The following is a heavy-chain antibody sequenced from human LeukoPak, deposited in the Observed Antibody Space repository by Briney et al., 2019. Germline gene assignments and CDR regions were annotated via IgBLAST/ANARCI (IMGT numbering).Heavy chain of an antibody. CDR2: IYTSGST. J-gene: IGHJ6*03. Sequence: SETLSLTCTVSGGSISSYYWSWIRQPPGKGLEWIGYIYTSGSTNYNPSLKSRVTISVDTSKNQFSLKLSSVTAADTAVYYCARSIVGATSHKTHYYYMDVWGKGTTVTVSS. CDR1: GGSISSYY. D-gene: IGHD1-26*01. CDR3: ARSIVGATSHKTHYYYMDV. V-gene: IGHV4-4*09.